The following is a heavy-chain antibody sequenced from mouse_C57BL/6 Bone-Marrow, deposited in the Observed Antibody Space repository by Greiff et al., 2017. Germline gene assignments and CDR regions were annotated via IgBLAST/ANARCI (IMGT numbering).Heavy chain of an antibody. CDR3: ARPITTVVESLYDYAMDY. CDR2: IWSGGST. CDR1: GFSLTSYG. D-gene: IGHD1-1*01. Sequence: QVQLKESGPGLVQPSQSLSITCTVSGFSLTSYGVHWVRQSPGKGLEWLGVIWSGGSTNNNAAFISRLSISKDNSKSQVFFKMNSLQADDTAIYYCARPITTVVESLYDYAMDYWGQGTSVTVSS. J-gene: IGHJ4*01. V-gene: IGHV2-2*01.